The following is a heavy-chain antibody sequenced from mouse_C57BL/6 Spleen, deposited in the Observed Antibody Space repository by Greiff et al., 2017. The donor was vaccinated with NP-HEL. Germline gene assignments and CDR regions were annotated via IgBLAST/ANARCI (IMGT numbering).Heavy chain of an antibody. D-gene: IGHD1-2*01. CDR2: ISSGGDYI. J-gene: IGHJ2*01. Sequence: DVMLVESGEGLVKPGGSLKLSCAASGFTFSSYAMSWVRQTPEKRLEWVAYISSGGDYIYYADTVKGRFTISRDNARNTLYLQMSSLKSEDTAMYYCTREGSLLRSPFDYWGQGTTLTVSS. CDR3: TREGSLLRSPFDY. V-gene: IGHV5-9-1*02. CDR1: GFTFSSYA.